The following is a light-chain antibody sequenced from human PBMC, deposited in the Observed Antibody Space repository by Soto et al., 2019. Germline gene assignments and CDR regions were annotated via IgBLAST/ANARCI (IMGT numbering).Light chain of an antibody. V-gene: IGLV2-14*01. Sequence: QSALTQPASVSGSPGQSITISCTGTSSDVGGYNYVSWYQQHPGKASKLMIYDVSNRPSGVSNRFSGSKSGNTASLTISGLQAEDEADYYCSSYTSSSTLGVFGGGTQLTVL. CDR3: SSYTSSSTLGV. CDR2: DVS. CDR1: SSDVGGYNY. J-gene: IGLJ2*01.